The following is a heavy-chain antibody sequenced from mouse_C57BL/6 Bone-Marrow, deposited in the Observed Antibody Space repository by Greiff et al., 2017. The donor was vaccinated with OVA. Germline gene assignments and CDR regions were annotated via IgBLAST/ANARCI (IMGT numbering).Heavy chain of an antibody. CDR1: GFTFNTYA. CDR2: IRRKSSNYAT. V-gene: IGHV10-3*01. Sequence: EVKLVESGGGLVQPKGSLKLSCAASGFTFNTYAMHWVRQAPGKGLEWVARIRRKSSNYATYYADSVKDRFTISRDDSQSMLYLQMNNLKTEDTAMYYCVRGYYGSGGDYWGQGTTLTVSS. D-gene: IGHD1-1*01. J-gene: IGHJ2*01. CDR3: VRGYYGSGGDY.